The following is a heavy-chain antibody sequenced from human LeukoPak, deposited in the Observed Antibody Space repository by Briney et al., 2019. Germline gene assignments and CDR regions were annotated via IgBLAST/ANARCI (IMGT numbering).Heavy chain of an antibody. CDR3: ARDGGYDFWSGYYPDY. V-gene: IGHV3-30-3*01. CDR1: GFTFSSNT. J-gene: IGHJ4*02. D-gene: IGHD3-3*01. Sequence: AMTPTPTCATSGFTFSSNTMNSVRQAPSKGLKRVTPISYAANIGSNNYYADSVKGRFTISRDNSKNTLYLQMNSLRAEDTAVYYCARDGGYDFWSGYYPDYWGQGTLVTASS. CDR2: ISYAANIGSNN.